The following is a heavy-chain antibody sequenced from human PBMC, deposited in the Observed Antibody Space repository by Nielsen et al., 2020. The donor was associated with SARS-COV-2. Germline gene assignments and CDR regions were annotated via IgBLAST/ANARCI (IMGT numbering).Heavy chain of an antibody. Sequence: GGSLRLSCAASGFTFSSYAMSWVRQAPGKGLEWVSAITPSDGSTFYADSVKGRFTISRDNSKNTLYLQMNSLRAEDTAVYYCATAGRQWLVRGSNSGTYYYYMDVWGKGTTVIVSS. CDR3: ATAGRQWLVRGSNSGTYYYYMDV. D-gene: IGHD6-19*01. V-gene: IGHV3-23*01. CDR1: GFTFSSYA. CDR2: ITPSDGST. J-gene: IGHJ6*03.